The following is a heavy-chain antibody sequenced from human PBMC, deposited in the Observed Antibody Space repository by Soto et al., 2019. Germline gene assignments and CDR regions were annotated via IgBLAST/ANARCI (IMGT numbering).Heavy chain of an antibody. Sequence: GGSLRLSCVGSGFTFSNYWMHWVRQAPGKGLEWVSRVKSDGSSTSYADSVKGRFTISRDNAKNTLYLQMNSLRADDTAVYYCARDLGYCSITSCYDYYYYYMDVWGKGTTVTVSS. J-gene: IGHJ6*03. D-gene: IGHD2-2*01. CDR1: GFTFSNYW. CDR2: VKSDGSST. V-gene: IGHV3-74*01. CDR3: ARDLGYCSITSCYDYYYYYMDV.